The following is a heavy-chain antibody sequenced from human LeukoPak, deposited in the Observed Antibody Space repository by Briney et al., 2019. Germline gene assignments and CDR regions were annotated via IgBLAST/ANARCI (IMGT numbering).Heavy chain of an antibody. CDR2: MNPSGGGT. Sequence: ASGKVSCKASGYTVTSYDMHWGGEARGQGGEGRGRMNPSGGGTSYAQKFQGRVTMPRDTSTSTVYMELSSLSSDDTAVYYCIVRKAVAGSEDYWGQATLVTVSS. V-gene: IGHV1-46*01. J-gene: IGHJ4*02. CDR1: GYTVTSYD. D-gene: IGHD6-19*01. CDR3: IVRKAVAGSEDY.